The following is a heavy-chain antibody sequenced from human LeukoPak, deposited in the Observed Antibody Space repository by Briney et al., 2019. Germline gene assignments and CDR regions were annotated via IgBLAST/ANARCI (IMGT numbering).Heavy chain of an antibody. CDR3: ARDSSTRNSYDFWSGYFNSDAFDI. D-gene: IGHD3-3*01. V-gene: IGHV3-21*01. CDR1: GFTFSSYS. J-gene: IGHJ3*02. Sequence: GGSLRLSCAASGFTFSSYSTNWVRQAPGKGLEWVSSISSSSSYIYYADSVKGRFTSSRDNAKNSLYLQMNSLRAEDTAVYYCARDSSTRNSYDFWSGYFNSDAFDIWGQGTMVTVSS. CDR2: ISSSSSYI.